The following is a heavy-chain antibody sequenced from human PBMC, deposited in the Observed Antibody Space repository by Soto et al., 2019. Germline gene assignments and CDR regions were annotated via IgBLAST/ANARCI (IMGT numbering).Heavy chain of an antibody. J-gene: IGHJ5*02. V-gene: IGHV3-23*01. CDR2: ISGSGGST. D-gene: IGHD6-19*01. CDR3: AGSSDWYAWFDP. CDR1: GFTFSSYA. Sequence: EVQLLESGGGLVQPGGSLRLSCAASGFTFSSYAMSWVRQAPGKGLEWVSAISGSGGSTYYADSVKGRFTISRDNSKRTLYLRMNGLKDEDKAVYYCAGSSDWYAWFDPWGQGTLVTVSS.